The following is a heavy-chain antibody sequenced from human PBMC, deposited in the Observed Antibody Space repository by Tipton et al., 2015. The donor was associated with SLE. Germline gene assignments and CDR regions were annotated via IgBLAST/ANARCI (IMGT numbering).Heavy chain of an antibody. CDR1: GFTFSSYA. Sequence: SLRLSCAASGFTFSSYAMSWVRQAPGKGLEWVSAISGSGGSTYYADSVKGRFTISRDNSKNTLYLQVNSLRAEDTAVYYCAKVYDSSGYRDYWGQGTLVTVSS. D-gene: IGHD3-22*01. V-gene: IGHV3-23*01. CDR3: AKVYDSSGYRDY. CDR2: ISGSGGST. J-gene: IGHJ4*02.